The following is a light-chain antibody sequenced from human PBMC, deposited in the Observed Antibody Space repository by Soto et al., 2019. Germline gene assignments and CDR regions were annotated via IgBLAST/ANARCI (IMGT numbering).Light chain of an antibody. Sequence: QSVLTQPPSVSGAPGQRVTISCTGSSSNIGAGHDVHWYQQLPGTAPKLLIYNNNNRPSGVPDRFSGSQSGTSASLAITGLQAEDEAEYYCQSYDSRLSGSVFGGGTQLTVL. J-gene: IGLJ3*02. V-gene: IGLV1-40*01. CDR2: NNN. CDR1: SSNIGAGHD. CDR3: QSYDSRLSGSV.